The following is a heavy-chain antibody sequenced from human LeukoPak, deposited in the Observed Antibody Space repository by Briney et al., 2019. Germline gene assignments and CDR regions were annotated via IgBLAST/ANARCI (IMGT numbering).Heavy chain of an antibody. CDR3: ARQSYYYDSSGYYSFDAFDI. V-gene: IGHV4-34*01. Sequence: SETLSLTCAVYGGSFSGYYWSWIRQPPGKGLEWIGSIYYSGSTYYNPSLKSRVTISVDTSKNQFSLKLSSVTAADTAVYYCARQSYYYDSSGYYSFDAFDIWGQGTMVTVSS. J-gene: IGHJ3*02. CDR2: IYYSGST. CDR1: GGSFSGYY. D-gene: IGHD3-22*01.